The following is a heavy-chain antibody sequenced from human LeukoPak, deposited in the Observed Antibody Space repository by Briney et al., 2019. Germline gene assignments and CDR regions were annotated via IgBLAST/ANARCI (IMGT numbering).Heavy chain of an antibody. CDR3: ARAEDLSSWYIPSFFDY. D-gene: IGHD6-13*01. V-gene: IGHV1-24*01. CDR1: GYSLTEFS. CDR2: FDPEDGET. J-gene: IGHJ4*02. Sequence: ASVKVSCKVSGYSLTEFSMHWVRQAPGKGLEWMGGFDPEDGETIYAQKFQGRVTMTRDMSTSTVYMELSSLRSEDTAVYYCARAEDLSSWYIPSFFDYWGQGTLVTVSS.